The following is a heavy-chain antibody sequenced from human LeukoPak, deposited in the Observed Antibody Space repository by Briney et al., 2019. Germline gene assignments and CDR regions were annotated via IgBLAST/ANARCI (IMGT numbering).Heavy chain of an antibody. CDR2: IYYSGST. J-gene: IGHJ6*02. V-gene: IGHV4-31*03. D-gene: IGHD2-15*01. CDR1: GGSISSGGYY. CDR3: ARDVVVVVAANLYYYYGMDV. Sequence: SETLSLTCTVSGGSISSGGYYWSWIRQHPGKGLEWIGYIYYSGSTYYTPSLKSRVTISVDTSKNQFSLKLSSVTAADTAVYYCARDVVVVVAANLYYYYGMDVWGQGTTVTVSS.